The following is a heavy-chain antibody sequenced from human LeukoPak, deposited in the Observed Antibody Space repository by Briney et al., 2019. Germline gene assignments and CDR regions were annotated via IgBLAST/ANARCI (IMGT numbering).Heavy chain of an antibody. V-gene: IGHV4-59*08. Sequence: LETLSLTCTVSGGSISSYYWSWIRQPPGKGLEWIAYTSDIGSINYNPSLKSRVTISLDTSKNQFSLKLSSVTAADTAVYYCAGHHPRNTVDFWGQGTLVTVSS. CDR2: TSDIGSI. D-gene: IGHD2-8*02. CDR3: AGHHPRNTVDF. J-gene: IGHJ4*02. CDR1: GGSISSYY.